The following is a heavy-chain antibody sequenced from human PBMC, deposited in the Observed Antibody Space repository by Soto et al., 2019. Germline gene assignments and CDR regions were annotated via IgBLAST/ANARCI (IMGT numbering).Heavy chain of an antibody. CDR2: IIPILGIA. J-gene: IGHJ3*02. CDR1: GGTFSSYT. CDR3: ASSDYGDYEDAFDI. V-gene: IGHV1-69*02. D-gene: IGHD4-17*01. Sequence: QVQLVQSGAEVKKPGSSVKVSCKASGGTFSSYTISWVRQAPGQGLEWMGRIIPILGIANYAQKFQGRVTITADKSTSTAYMELSSLRSEDTAVYYCASSDYGDYEDAFDIWGQGTMVTVSS.